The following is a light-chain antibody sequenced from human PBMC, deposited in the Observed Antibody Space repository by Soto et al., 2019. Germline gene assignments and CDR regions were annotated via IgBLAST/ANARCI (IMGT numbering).Light chain of an antibody. CDR2: DAS. J-gene: IGKJ4*01. Sequence: EVVVTQSPVTLALSPGERATLSCRTSQSVDIYVAGYQQKPGQAPRLLIYDASNRAPGIPDRFSGSGSGTDFTLPISSLEPEDFAVYYCQQRKYWPPLTFGGGTKVEIK. CDR3: QQRKYWPPLT. CDR1: QSVDIY. V-gene: IGKV3-11*01.